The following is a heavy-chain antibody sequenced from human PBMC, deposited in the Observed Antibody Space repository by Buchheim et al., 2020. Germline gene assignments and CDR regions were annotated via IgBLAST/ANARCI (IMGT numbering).Heavy chain of an antibody. CDR2: IYYTGSS. CDR1: GGSIRSYY. D-gene: IGHD4-11*01. V-gene: IGHV4-59*08. J-gene: IGHJ2*01. Sequence: QVQLQESGPGLVKPSETLSLTCTVSGGSIRSYYWSWIRQPPGKGLEWIGYIYYTGSSNYNPSFKSRVTMSVDTSKNQFSLRLSSLTAADTSVYYCARHRTYTDWYFDLWGRGTL. CDR3: ARHRTYTDWYFDL.